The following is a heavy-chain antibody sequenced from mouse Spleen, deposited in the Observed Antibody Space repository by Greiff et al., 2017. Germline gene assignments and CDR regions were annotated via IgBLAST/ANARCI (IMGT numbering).Heavy chain of an antibody. CDR1: GYTFSSYW. J-gene: IGHJ2*01. CDR2: ILPGSGST. D-gene: IGHD2-2*01. V-gene: IGHV1-9*01. CDR3: ARGGYGYGERGNYFDY. Sequence: VQVVESGAELMKPGASVKISCKATGYTFSSYWIEWVKQRPGHGLEWIGEILPGSGSTNYNEKFKGKATFTADTSSNTAYMQLSSLTSEDSAVYYCARGGYGYGERGNYFDYWSQGTTLTVSS.